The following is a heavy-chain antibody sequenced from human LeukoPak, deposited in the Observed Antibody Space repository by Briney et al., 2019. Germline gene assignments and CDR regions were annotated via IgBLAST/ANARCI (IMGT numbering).Heavy chain of an antibody. D-gene: IGHD6-19*01. CDR2: TYYRSKWYN. CDR3: ARGGYSSGWRLDY. CDR1: GPV. V-gene: IGHV6-1*01. Sequence: SQPSHSPLPSPGPVYWIRQSPSRGLEWLGRTYYRSKWYNDYSVFVKSRITINPDTSKNQFSLQLNSVTPEDTAVYYCARGGYSSGWRLDYWGQGTLVTVSS. J-gene: IGHJ4*02.